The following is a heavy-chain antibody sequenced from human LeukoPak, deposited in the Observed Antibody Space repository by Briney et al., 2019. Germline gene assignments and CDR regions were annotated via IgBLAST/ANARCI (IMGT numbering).Heavy chain of an antibody. CDR2: IYPGDSDT. J-gene: IGHJ6*03. CDR3: ARHEVRGVIVYMDV. V-gene: IGHV5-51*01. D-gene: IGHD3-10*01. Sequence: GEALQISYKGSGYSFTSYWIGWGRPMPGKGQGWMGIIYPGDSDTRYSPSFQGQVTISADKSISTSYLQWSSLKASDTAMYYCARHEVRGVIVYMDVWGKGTTVTVSS. CDR1: GYSFTSYW.